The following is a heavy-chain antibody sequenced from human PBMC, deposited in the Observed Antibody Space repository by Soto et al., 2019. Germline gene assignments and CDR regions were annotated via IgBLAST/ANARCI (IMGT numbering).Heavy chain of an antibody. CDR2: ISNDGSNK. D-gene: IGHD2-21*01. CDR3: ARDQFLDAFDI. CDR1: GFIFSSYS. V-gene: IGHV3-30-3*01. Sequence: QVQLVESGGGVVQPGRSLRLSCAASGFIFSSYSMHWVRQAPGKGLEWVAMISNDGSNKDYVDSVKGRFTISRDNSNNTLSLQMNSLRADDTAVCYCARDQFLDAFDIWGQGTMVTVSS. J-gene: IGHJ3*02.